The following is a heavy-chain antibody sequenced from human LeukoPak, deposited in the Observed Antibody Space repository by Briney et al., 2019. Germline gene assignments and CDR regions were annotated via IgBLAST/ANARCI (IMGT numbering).Heavy chain of an antibody. Sequence: ASVKVSCKVSGYTFTDYYMHWVQQAPGKGLEWMGLVDPEDGGTIYAEKFQGRVTITADTSTDTAYMELSSLRSEDTAVYYCATDLPLELDSMTLYYFDYWGQGTLVTVSS. J-gene: IGHJ4*02. CDR1: GYTFTDYY. CDR3: ATDLPLELDSMTLYYFDY. V-gene: IGHV1-69-2*01. D-gene: IGHD1-1*01. CDR2: VDPEDGGT.